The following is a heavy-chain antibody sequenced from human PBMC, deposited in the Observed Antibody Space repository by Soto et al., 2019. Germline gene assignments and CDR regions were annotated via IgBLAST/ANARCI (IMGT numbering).Heavy chain of an antibody. CDR1: GFTFGSYA. CDR2: ISGSRGST. D-gene: IGHD2-15*01. Sequence: GGSLRLSCAAAGFTFGSYAMSWVRQAPGKGLEWVSGISGSRGSTFYADSVKGRFTISRDNSNNMVYLQMDNVRGDDTAVYYCARQEGGSLSSLYFDYWGQGALVTVSS. CDR3: ARQEGGSLSSLYFDY. J-gene: IGHJ4*02. V-gene: IGHV3-23*01.